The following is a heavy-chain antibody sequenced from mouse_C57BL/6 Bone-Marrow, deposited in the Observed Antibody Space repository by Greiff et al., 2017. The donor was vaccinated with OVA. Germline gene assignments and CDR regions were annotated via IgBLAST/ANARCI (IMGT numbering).Heavy chain of an antibody. CDR3: ARQGYGSRGGYFDV. Sequence: EVQLVESGGGLVKPGGSLKLSCAASGFTFSDYGMHWVRQAPEKGLEWVAYISSGSSTIYYADTVKGRFTISRDNAKNTLFLQRTSLRSEDTAMYYCARQGYGSRGGYFDVWGTGTTVTVSS. CDR2: ISSGSSTI. V-gene: IGHV5-17*01. J-gene: IGHJ1*03. CDR1: GFTFSDYG. D-gene: IGHD1-1*01.